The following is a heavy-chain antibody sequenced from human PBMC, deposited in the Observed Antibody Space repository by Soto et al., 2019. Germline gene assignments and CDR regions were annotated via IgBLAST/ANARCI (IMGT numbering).Heavy chain of an antibody. V-gene: IGHV1-18*01. CDR2: ISVYNGNK. CDR3: ARVAITLIRGLKVDFYSMDV. Sequence: ASVKVSCKASGYTFNNYGITWVRQAPGQGLEWLGWISVYNGNKNYARKVQGRVSMTADTSTSTAHMELRSLQSDDTAVYFCARVAITLIRGLKVDFYSMDVWGQGTTVTVSS. CDR1: GYTFNNYG. J-gene: IGHJ6*02. D-gene: IGHD3-10*01.